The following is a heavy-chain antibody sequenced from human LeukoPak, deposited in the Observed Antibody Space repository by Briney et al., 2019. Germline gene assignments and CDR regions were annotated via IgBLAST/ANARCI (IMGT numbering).Heavy chain of an antibody. Sequence: ASVKVSCKASGYTFTGYYMHWVRQAPGHGLEWMGWINPNSGGTNYAQKFQGRVTMTRDTSISTPYMELSRLRSDDTAVYYCARDGGYCSSTSCPGDYWGQGTLVTVSS. V-gene: IGHV1-2*02. CDR3: ARDGGYCSSTSCPGDY. D-gene: IGHD2-2*01. CDR2: INPNSGGT. CDR1: GYTFTGYY. J-gene: IGHJ4*02.